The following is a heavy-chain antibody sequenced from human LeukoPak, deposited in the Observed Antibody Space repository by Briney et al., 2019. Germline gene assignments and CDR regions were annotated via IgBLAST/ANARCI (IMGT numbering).Heavy chain of an antibody. CDR3: ARRIVVVITATPGNDAFDI. CDR1: GFTVSSNY. V-gene: IGHV3-66*02. D-gene: IGHD2-15*01. CDR2: IYNSGST. J-gene: IGHJ3*02. Sequence: GGSLRLSCAASGFTVSSNYMSWVRQAPGKGLEWVSVIYNSGSTYYADSVKGRFTISRDNSKNTLSLQMNSLRAEDTAVYYCARRIVVVITATPGNDAFDIWGQGTMVTVSS.